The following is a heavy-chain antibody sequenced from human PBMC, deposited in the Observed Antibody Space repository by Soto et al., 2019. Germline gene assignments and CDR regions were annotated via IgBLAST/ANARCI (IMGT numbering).Heavy chain of an antibody. CDR2: IRFDGSNI. V-gene: IGHV3-33*01. Sequence: PGGSLRLSCAAPESILRGYGMHWVRQAPGKGLEWVAIIRFDGSNINYADAVMGRFTISRDNSKNMLYLEMNSLRVEDTALYYCARDGIGSVAFWGYLDVWGQGSLVTVSS. CDR3: ARDGIGSVAFWGYLDV. D-gene: IGHD3-16*01. J-gene: IGHJ4*02. CDR1: ESILRGYG.